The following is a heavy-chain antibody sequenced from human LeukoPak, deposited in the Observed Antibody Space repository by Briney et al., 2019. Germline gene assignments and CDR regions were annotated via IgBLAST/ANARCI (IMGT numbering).Heavy chain of an antibody. J-gene: IGHJ5*02. D-gene: IGHD3-3*01. CDR2: IYHSGST. CDR3: ARVAPQTYYDFWSGYPYLNWFDP. V-gene: IGHV4-38-2*02. CDR1: GYSISSGYY. Sequence: SETLSLTCTVSGYSISSGYYWGWIRRPSGKGLEWIGSIYHSGSTYYDPSLKSRVTISVDTSKNQFSLKLSSVTAADTAVYYCARVAPQTYYDFWSGYPYLNWFDPWGQGTLVTVSS.